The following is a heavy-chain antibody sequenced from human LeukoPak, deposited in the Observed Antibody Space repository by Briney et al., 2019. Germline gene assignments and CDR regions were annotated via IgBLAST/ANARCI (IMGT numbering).Heavy chain of an antibody. CDR2: INHSGST. D-gene: IGHD6-13*01. V-gene: IGHV4-34*01. Sequence: PSETLSLTCAVYGGSFSGYYWSWIRQPPGKGLEWIGEINHSGSTNYNPSLKSRVTISVDTSKNQFSLKLSSVTAADTAVYYCARGRWAGSSWYGGALWLPNWFDPWGQGTLVTVSS. CDR1: GGSFSGYY. J-gene: IGHJ5*02. CDR3: ARGRWAGSSWYGGALWLPNWFDP.